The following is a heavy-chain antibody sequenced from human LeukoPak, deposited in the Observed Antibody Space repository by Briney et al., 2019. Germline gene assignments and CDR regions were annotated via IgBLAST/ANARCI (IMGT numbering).Heavy chain of an antibody. Sequence: GGSLRLSCAASGFTFSSYAMHWVRQAPGKGLEWVAVISYDGSNKYYADSVKGRFTISRDNPKNTLYLQMNSLRAEDTAVYYCARANYYGSGSYYYYGMDVWGKGTTVTVSS. CDR3: ARANYYGSGSYYYYGMDV. D-gene: IGHD3-10*01. CDR1: GFTFSSYA. J-gene: IGHJ6*04. V-gene: IGHV3-30*04. CDR2: ISYDGSNK.